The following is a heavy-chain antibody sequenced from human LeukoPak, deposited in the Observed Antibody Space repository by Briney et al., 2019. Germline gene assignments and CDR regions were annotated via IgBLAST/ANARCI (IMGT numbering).Heavy chain of an antibody. V-gene: IGHV3-11*04. D-gene: IGHD1-26*01. CDR2: ISVTSRNI. J-gene: IGHJ6*03. CDR1: GFIFSDYY. Sequence: GGSLRLSCAASGFIFSDYYMNWIRQAPGKGLEWVSYISVTSRNIYYADSVKGRFTISRDNANNSLYLHMNNLRAEDTAVYYCAKGNSGSYYYYYYMDVWGKGTTVTVSS. CDR3: AKGNSGSYYYYYYMDV.